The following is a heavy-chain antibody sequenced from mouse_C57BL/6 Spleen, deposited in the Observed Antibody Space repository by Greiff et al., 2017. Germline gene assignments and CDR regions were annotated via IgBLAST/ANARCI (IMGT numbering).Heavy chain of an antibody. J-gene: IGHJ4*01. Sequence: VQLQQSGAELVKPGASVKISCKASGYAFSSYWMNWVKQRPGKGLEWIGQIYPGDGATNYNGKFKGNATLTADKSSSTAYMQLSSLTSEDSAVYFCARNYGSSYGGAMDYWGQGTSVTVSS. V-gene: IGHV1-80*01. CDR2: IYPGDGAT. CDR1: GYAFSSYW. CDR3: ARNYGSSYGGAMDY. D-gene: IGHD1-1*01.